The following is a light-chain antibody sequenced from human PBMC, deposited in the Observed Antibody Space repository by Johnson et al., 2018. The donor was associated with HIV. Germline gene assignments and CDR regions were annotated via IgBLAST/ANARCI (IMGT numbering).Light chain of an antibody. V-gene: IGLV1-51*01. CDR3: GTWNSSLSAHDYV. J-gene: IGLJ1*01. Sequence: QSVLTQPPSVSAAPGQKVTISCSGSSSNIGNNYVSWYQQLPGTAPKLLIYDNNKRPSGIPDRFSGSKSGTSATLGITGLQTEDEADYYCGTWNSSLSAHDYVSRTGTNVIVL. CDR1: SSNIGNNY. CDR2: DNN.